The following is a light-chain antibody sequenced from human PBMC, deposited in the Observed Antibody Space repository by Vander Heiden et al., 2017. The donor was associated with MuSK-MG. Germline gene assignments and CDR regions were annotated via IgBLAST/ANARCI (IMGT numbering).Light chain of an antibody. V-gene: IGKV1-39*01. Sequence: DIPMTQSPSSLSASVGDRVTITCRASQSISSYLNWYQHKPGKAPKLLIYAASSLQSGVPSRFSGSGSGTDFTLTISSLQPEDFATYYCQQSYSTPITFGQGTRLEIK. CDR2: AAS. J-gene: IGKJ5*01. CDR3: QQSYSTPIT. CDR1: QSISSY.